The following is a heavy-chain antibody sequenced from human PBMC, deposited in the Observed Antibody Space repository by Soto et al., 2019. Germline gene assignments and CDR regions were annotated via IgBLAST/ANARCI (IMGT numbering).Heavy chain of an antibody. CDR1: GFKFSSYA. CDR2: ISATGGGT. J-gene: IGHJ5*01. V-gene: IGHV3-23*01. Sequence: LRLSCAASGFKFSSYAMSWVRQAPGKGLEWVSLISATGGGTYYADSVKGRFTISRDNSDNTLYLQVHSLRAEDTAVYYCAKDRRAGGNSAFYFDFWGQGAQVTVSS. D-gene: IGHD3-16*01. CDR3: AKDRRAGGNSAFYFDF.